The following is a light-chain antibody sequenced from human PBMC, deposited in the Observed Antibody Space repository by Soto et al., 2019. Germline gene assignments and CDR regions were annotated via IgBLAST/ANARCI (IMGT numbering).Light chain of an antibody. CDR3: QHCRGSPLVT. J-gene: IGKJ5*01. V-gene: IGKV3-20*01. CDR2: GTS. CDR1: QSVSSRY. Sequence: EIVLTQSPGTLSLSPGERATLSCRASQSVSSRYLAWYQQKPGQAPRLLIYGTSSRATGIPDRFSGSGSGTDFTLTISRLEPEDFAVYFCQHCRGSPLVTFGQGTRLEIK.